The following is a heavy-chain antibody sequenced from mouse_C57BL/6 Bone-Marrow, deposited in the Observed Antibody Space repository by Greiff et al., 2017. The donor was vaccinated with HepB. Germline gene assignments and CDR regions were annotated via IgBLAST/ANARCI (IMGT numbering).Heavy chain of an antibody. J-gene: IGHJ4*01. CDR3: ATNWRGYYAMDY. CDR2: ISSGSSTI. D-gene: IGHD4-1*02. V-gene: IGHV5-17*01. CDR1: GFTFSDYG. Sequence: EVQLLESGGGLVKPGGSLKLSCAASGFTFSDYGMHWVRQAPEKGLEWVAYISSGSSTIYYADTVKGRFTISRDNAKNTLFLQMTSLRSEDTAMYYCATNWRGYYAMDYWGQGTSVTVSS.